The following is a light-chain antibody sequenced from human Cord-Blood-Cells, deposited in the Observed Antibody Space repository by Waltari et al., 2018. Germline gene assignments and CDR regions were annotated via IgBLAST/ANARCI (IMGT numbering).Light chain of an antibody. V-gene: IGLV3-25*03. CDR1: ALPQQD. CDR2: KDS. Sequence: SYELTQPPSVSVSPGQPARLTCSGDALPQQDAYWYQQKPGQAPVLVIYKDSERPSGIPERFSGSSSGTTVTLTISGVQAEDEADYYCQSADSSGTYVFGTGTKVTVL. CDR3: QSADSSGTYV. J-gene: IGLJ1*01.